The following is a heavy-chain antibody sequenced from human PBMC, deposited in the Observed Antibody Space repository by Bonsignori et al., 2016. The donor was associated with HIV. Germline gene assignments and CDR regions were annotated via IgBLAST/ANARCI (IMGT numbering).Heavy chain of an antibody. D-gene: IGHD1-14*01. Sequence: GESLKISCAASGFTFSSYGMHWVRQAPGKGLDWVAVISYDGSDKYYADSVKGRFTISRDNSRNTLYLQMNSLRAEDTAVYYCASSQPDYFDYWGQGTLVTVSS. CDR2: ISYDGSDK. J-gene: IGHJ4*02. CDR1: GFTFSSYG. V-gene: IGHV3-30*03. CDR3: ASSQPDYFDY.